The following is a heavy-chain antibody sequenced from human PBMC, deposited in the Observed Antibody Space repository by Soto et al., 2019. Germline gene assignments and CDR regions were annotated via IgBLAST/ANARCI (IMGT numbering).Heavy chain of an antibody. CDR2: MYYTGNK. D-gene: IGHD6-6*01. CDR3: ARRSSSSLGSLFDP. J-gene: IGHJ5*02. Sequence: SETLSLTCTVSGCSIKSSTYYCDWIRKPPGKGLEWIGAMYYTGNKNYNPSLESRVTISVDTSKNQFSLKLSSVTPTDTAVYYCARRSSSSLGSLFDPWGRGILVTVSS. V-gene: IGHV4-39*01. CDR1: GCSIKSSTYY.